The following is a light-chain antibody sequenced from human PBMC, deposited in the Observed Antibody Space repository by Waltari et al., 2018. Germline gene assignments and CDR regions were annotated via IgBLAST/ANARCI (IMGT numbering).Light chain of an antibody. Sequence: DIVMTQSPDSLAASLGERATSSCKSSQTVLYSSNNKNYLSWYQQKTGQPPRLLLYWASTRDSGVPARFSGSGSGTDFTLTISSLQAEDAAVYYCQQYFDSPLTFGPGTRVEI. J-gene: IGKJ3*01. CDR3: QQYFDSPLT. CDR2: WAS. V-gene: IGKV4-1*01. CDR1: QTVLYSSNNKNY.